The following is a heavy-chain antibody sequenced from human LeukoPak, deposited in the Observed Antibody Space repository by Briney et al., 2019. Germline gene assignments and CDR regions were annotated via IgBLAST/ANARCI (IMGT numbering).Heavy chain of an antibody. D-gene: IGHD3-3*01. J-gene: IGHJ5*02. CDR3: ARDLRIRLRGFWSGYYTGWFDP. V-gene: IGHV4-38-2*02. CDR2: IYHSGST. Sequence: PSETLSLTCAVSGYSISSGYYWGWIRQPPGKGLEWIGSIYHSGSTYYNPSLKSRVTISVDTSKNQFSLKLSSVTAADTTVYYCARDLRIRLRGFWSGYYTGWFDPWGQGTLVTVSS. CDR1: GYSISSGYY.